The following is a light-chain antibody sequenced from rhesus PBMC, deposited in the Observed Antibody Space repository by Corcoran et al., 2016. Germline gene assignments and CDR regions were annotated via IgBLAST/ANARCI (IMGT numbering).Light chain of an antibody. CDR1: QSLLDSEDGNTY. CDR3: MQALEFPLT. J-gene: IGKJ4*01. CDR2: EVS. Sequence: DIVMTQTPLSLPVTPGEPASISCRSSQSLLDSEDGNTYLDWYLQKPGQSPQLWIYEVSNRASGVPDRFSGSGADTDFTLKISRVEAEDVGVYYCMQALEFPLTFGGGTKVEIK. V-gene: IGKV2-104*02.